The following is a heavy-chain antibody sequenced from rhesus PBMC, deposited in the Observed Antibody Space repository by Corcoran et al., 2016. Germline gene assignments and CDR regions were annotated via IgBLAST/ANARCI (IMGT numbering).Heavy chain of an antibody. CDR3: AKDRDAFDF. Sequence: EVQLVESGGGLVQPGGSLRLSCAASGFTFSSYGMSWVRQAPGKGLEWVSYISNGCGSTYYADSVKGRFTISRDNSKNTLSLQMNSLRAEDTAVYYCAKDRDAFDFWGQGLRVTVSS. CDR2: ISNGCGST. V-gene: IGHV3S5*01. J-gene: IGHJ3*01. CDR1: GFTFSSYG.